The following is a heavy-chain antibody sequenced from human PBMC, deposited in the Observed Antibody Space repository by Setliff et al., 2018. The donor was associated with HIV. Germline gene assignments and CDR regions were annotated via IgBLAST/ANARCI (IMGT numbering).Heavy chain of an antibody. CDR3: ARDPRQWLGGIYGNYYMDV. D-gene: IGHD6-19*01. J-gene: IGHJ6*03. CDR1: GYTFTGFY. V-gene: IGHV1-2*06. Sequence: ASVKVSCKTSGYTFTGFYINWVRQAPGKGLEWMGRINPNGDQTRPARKFQGRVTMATETSITTAYMELTNLRSDDTAVYYCARDPRQWLGGIYGNYYMDVWGNGTTVTVSS. CDR2: INPNGDQT.